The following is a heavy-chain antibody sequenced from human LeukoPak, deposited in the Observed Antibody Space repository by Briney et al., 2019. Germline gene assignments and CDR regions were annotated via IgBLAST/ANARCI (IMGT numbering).Heavy chain of an antibody. V-gene: IGHV3-15*01. CDR3: TTERIVGATTGY. CDR2: IKSKADGGTT. D-gene: IGHD1-26*01. CDR1: GFTFDDYG. J-gene: IGHJ4*02. Sequence: GGSLRLSCAASGFTFDDYGMSWVRQAPGKGLEWVGRIKSKADGGTTDYAAPVKGRFTISRDDSKNTLYLQMNSLKTEDTAVYYCTTERIVGATTGYWGQGTLVTVSS.